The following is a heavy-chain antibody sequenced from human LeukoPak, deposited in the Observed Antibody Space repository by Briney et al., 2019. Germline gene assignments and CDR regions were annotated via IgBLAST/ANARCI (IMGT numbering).Heavy chain of an antibody. CDR1: GYTFTSYG. CDR3: ARDPRPDYYGSGSYYQTDY. V-gene: IGHV1-18*01. J-gene: IGHJ4*02. D-gene: IGHD3-10*01. CDR2: ISAYNGNT. Sequence: GASVKVSCKASGYTFTSYGISWVRQAPGQGLEWMGWISAYNGNTNYAQKLQGSVTMTTDTSTSTAYMELRSLRSDDTAVYYCARDPRPDYYGSGSYYQTDYWGQGTLVTVSS.